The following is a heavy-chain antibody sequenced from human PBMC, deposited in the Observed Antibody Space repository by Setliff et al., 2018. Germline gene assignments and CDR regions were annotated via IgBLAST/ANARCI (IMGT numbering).Heavy chain of an antibody. Sequence: SVKVSCKASGHTFTSYFMQWVRQAPGQGLEWMGMINPIFGTANYAQKFQGRVTITADKSTSTAYMELSSLRSEDTAVYYCARDRPPYYYDSSGYYYSAGNFDYWGQGTLVTVSS. CDR1: GHTFTSYF. CDR2: INPIFGTA. V-gene: IGHV1-69*06. D-gene: IGHD3-22*01. CDR3: ARDRPPYYYDSSGYYYSAGNFDY. J-gene: IGHJ4*02.